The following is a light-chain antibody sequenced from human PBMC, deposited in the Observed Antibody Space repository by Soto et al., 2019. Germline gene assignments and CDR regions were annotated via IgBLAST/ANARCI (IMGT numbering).Light chain of an antibody. Sequence: SYELTQPPSVSVAPGKTARITCGGNNIGSKSVHWYQQKPGQAPVLVISYDSDRPSGIPDRFSGSNSGNTATLTISRVEAGDEADYYCQVWDSSSDHVVFGGGTKVTVL. CDR3: QVWDSSSDHVV. CDR1: NIGSKS. J-gene: IGLJ2*01. CDR2: YDS. V-gene: IGLV3-21*04.